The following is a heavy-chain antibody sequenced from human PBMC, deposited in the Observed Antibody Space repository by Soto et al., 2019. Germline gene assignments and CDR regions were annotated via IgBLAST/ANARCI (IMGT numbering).Heavy chain of an antibody. V-gene: IGHV3-30*18. CDR1: GFTFSIYG. CDR3: AKVRGGVVAFKDACDI. CDR2: MSYDGSNK. Sequence: QVQLVESGGGVVQPGRSLRLSCAASGFTFSIYGMHWVRQAPGKGLEWVAVMSYDGSNKYYADSVKGRFSISRDNSKHTLFLKLNSVGAEDTAVYYCAKVRGGVVAFKDACDIWGQGTMVTVSS. J-gene: IGHJ3*02. D-gene: IGHD3-22*01.